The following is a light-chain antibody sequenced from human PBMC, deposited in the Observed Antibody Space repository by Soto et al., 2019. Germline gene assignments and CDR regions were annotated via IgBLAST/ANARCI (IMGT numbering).Light chain of an antibody. CDR2: DVS. V-gene: IGLV2-14*01. CDR1: SSEVGAYNY. J-gene: IGLJ3*02. CDR3: SSYTTATTRV. Sequence: QSVLTQPASVSGSPGQSITISCTGTSSEVGAYNYVSWYQQHPGKAPKLMIFDVSNRPSGVSNRFSGSKSGNTASLTISGLQAEDEADYYCSSYTTATTRVFGGGTKLTVL.